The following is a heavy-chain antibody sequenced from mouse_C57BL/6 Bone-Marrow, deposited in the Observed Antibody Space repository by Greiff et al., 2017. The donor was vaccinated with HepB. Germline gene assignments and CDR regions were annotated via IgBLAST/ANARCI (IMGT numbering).Heavy chain of an antibody. CDR3: DRSVNGSIPWFAY. CDR2: INPNNGGT. V-gene: IGHV1-22*01. Sequence: VQLQQSGPELVKPGASVKMSCKASGYTFTDYKMHWVKQSHGKSLEWIGYINPNNGGTSYNQKFKGKATLTVNKSASTAYMELSSLTSEESAVYYCDRSVNGSIPWFAYWGQGTLVTVSA. CDR1: GYTFTDYK. D-gene: IGHD1-1*01. J-gene: IGHJ3*01.